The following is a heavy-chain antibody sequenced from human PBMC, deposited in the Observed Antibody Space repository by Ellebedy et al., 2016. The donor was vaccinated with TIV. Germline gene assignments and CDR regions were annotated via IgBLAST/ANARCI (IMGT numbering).Heavy chain of an antibody. CDR2: INHFGST. J-gene: IGHJ2*01. D-gene: IGHD6-19*01. Sequence: SETLSLXXTVSGGSISSSGYYWGWIRQAPGRGLEWIGEINHFGSTNYIPSLKSRVTISVDTSKSQFSLRLTSVTAADTAIYYCARGGSGWHRHVNWVFELWGRGTLVSVSS. CDR1: GGSISSSGYY. V-gene: IGHV4-39*07. CDR3: ARGGSGWHRHVNWVFEL.